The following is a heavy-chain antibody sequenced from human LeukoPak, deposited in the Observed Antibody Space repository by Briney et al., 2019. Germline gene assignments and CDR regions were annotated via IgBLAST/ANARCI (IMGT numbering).Heavy chain of an antibody. V-gene: IGHV3-9*01. J-gene: IGHJ6*02. CDR1: GFTFDDYA. CDR2: ISWNSGSI. Sequence: PGGSLRLSCAASGFTFDDYAMHWVRQAPGKGLEWVSGISWNSGSIGYADSVKGRFTISRDNAKNSLYLQMNSLRAEDTALYYCAKDWVPDYYYYGMDVWGQGTTVTVSS. CDR3: AKDWVPDYYYYGMDV.